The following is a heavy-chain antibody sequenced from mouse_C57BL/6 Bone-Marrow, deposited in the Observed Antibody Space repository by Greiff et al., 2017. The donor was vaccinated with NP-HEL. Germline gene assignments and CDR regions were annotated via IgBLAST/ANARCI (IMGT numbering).Heavy chain of an antibody. Sequence: VQLQQSGAELMKPGASVKLSCKATGYTFTGYWIEWVKQRPGHGLEWIGEILPGSGSTNYNEKFKGKATFTADTSSNTAYMQLSSLTTEDSAIYYCARPRPTVVVLDWYFDVWGTGTTVTVSS. J-gene: IGHJ1*03. D-gene: IGHD1-1*01. CDR2: ILPGSGST. V-gene: IGHV1-9*01. CDR1: GYTFTGYW. CDR3: ARPRPTVVVLDWYFDV.